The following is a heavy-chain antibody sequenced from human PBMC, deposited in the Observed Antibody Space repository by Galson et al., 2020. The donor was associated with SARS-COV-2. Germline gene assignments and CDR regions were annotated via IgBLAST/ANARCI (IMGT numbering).Heavy chain of an antibody. V-gene: IGHV3-30-3*01. J-gene: IGHJ6*02. CDR1: EFTFSDYA. Sequence: GESLKISCAASEFTFSDYAMNWVRQAPGKGLEWVAIISYDGINRYYADSVKGRLTISRDNSKNTLYLQMNSLRPDDTAIYYCARGRDSAGWYGLGGLDVWGQGTSLTVSS. CDR2: ISYDGINR. D-gene: IGHD6-19*01. CDR3: ARGRDSAGWYGLGGLDV.